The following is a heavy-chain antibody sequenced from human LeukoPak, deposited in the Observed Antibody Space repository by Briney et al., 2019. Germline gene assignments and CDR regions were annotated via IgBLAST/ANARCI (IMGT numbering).Heavy chain of an antibody. J-gene: IGHJ5*02. CDR2: IYYSGST. CDR3: AKSVTTFPNWFDP. Sequence: SETLSLTCTVSGGSISSSSYYWGWIRQPPGEGLEWIGSIYYSGSTYYNPSLKSRVTISVDTSKNQFSLKLSSVTAADTAVYYCAKSVTTFPNWFDPWGQGTLVTVSS. D-gene: IGHD4-11*01. CDR1: GGSISSSSYY. V-gene: IGHV4-39*07.